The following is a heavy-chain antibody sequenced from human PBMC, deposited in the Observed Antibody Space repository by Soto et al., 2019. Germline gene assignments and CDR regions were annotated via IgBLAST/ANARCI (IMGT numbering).Heavy chain of an antibody. CDR1: GYSFTSYW. D-gene: IGHD3-16*01. J-gene: IGHJ6*02. CDR3: AGTDDYVWGSYRNGMDV. V-gene: IGHV5-10-1*01. CDR2: IDPSDSYT. Sequence: RGESLKISCKGSGYSFTSYWISWVRQMPGKGLEWMGRIDPSDSYTNYSPSFQGHVTISADKSISAAYLQWSSLKASDTAMYYCAGTDDYVWGSYRNGMDVWGQGTTVTVSS.